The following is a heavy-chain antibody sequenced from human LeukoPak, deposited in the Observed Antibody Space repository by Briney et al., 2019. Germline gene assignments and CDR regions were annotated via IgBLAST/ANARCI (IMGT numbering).Heavy chain of an antibody. CDR1: GFTFSSYS. D-gene: IGHD3-10*01. V-gene: IGHV3-53*01. CDR3: ARARRFGELLYPFDY. CDR2: IYSGGST. J-gene: IGHJ4*02. Sequence: GGSLRLSCAASGFTFSSYSMSWVRQAPGKGLEWVSVIYSGGSTYYADSVKGRFTISRDNSKNTLYLQMNSLRAEDTAVYYCARARRFGELLYPFDYWGQGTLVTVSS.